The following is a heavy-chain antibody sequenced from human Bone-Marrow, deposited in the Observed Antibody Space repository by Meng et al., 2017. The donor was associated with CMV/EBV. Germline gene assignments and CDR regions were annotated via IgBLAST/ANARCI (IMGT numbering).Heavy chain of an antibody. D-gene: IGHD5-18*01. CDR1: GYTFTSYY. Sequence: ASVKVSCKASGYTFTSYYMHWVRQAPGQGLEWMGIINPSGGSTSYAQKFQGRVTMTRDTSTSTVYMELSSLRSEDTAVYYCARDKGDYSYGYISSGLLIDYWGQGSRVTVSS. V-gene: IGHV1-46*01. CDR3: ARDKGDYSYGYISSGLLIDY. J-gene: IGHJ4*02. CDR2: INPSGGST.